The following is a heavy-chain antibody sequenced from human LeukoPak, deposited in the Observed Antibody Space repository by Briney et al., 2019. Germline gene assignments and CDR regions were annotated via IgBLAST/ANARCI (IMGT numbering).Heavy chain of an antibody. Sequence: GGSLRLSCSASGFAFDNYAMNWVRQAPGKGLEWVSSVSGSGRTTYYADSVKGRFTISRDNSKDTLYLQMSSVRVDDTAVYYCARDRGRYYDSRGFYWGYYFDSWGQGILVTVST. CDR3: ARDRGRYYDSRGFYWGYYFDS. V-gene: IGHV3-23*01. CDR1: GFAFDNYA. CDR2: VSGSGRTT. J-gene: IGHJ4*02. D-gene: IGHD3-22*01.